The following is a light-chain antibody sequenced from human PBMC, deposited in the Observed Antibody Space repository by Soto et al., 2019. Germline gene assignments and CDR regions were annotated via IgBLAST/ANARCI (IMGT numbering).Light chain of an antibody. Sequence: EIVMTQSPATLSVSPGERATLSCRASQSVSSNLAWYQQTPGQAPRLLIYGASTRATGIPARFSGSGSGTEFTLTITSLQSEDFAVSYCQQYNNWPTFGPGTKVDIK. V-gene: IGKV3-15*01. J-gene: IGKJ3*01. CDR3: QQYNNWPT. CDR1: QSVSSN. CDR2: GAS.